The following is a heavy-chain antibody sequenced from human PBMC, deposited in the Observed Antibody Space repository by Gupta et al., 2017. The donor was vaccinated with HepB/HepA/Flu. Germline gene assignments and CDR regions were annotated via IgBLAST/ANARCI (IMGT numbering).Heavy chain of an antibody. CDR1: GGSIKDYY. Sequence: QVQLQESGPGLVKPSETLSLTCTVSGGSIKDYYWSWIRQRAGKGLEWIERIYSSGTTTYNPSLKSRFTMSVDTSKNQLSLKLSSVTAADTAVYDCARVVRYYYMAVWGKGTTVTVSS. V-gene: IGHV4-4*07. CDR3: ARVVRYYYMAV. J-gene: IGHJ6*03. CDR2: IYSSGTT. D-gene: IGHD2-21*01.